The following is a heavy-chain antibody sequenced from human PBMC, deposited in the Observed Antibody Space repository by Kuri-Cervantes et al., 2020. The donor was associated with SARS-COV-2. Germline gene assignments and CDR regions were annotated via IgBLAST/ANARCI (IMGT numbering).Heavy chain of an antibody. CDR3: AREEHDIVMDHAFDV. CDR1: GDSFSSYS. V-gene: IGHV1-69*13. D-gene: IGHD2-21*01. Sequence: SVKVSCKASGDSFSSYSFNWVRQAPGQGLEWMGGIIPMFGTADYAQKFQGKITITADESTSTVYMELTSLRSDDTAVYYCAREEHDIVMDHAFDVWGQGTMVTVSS. J-gene: IGHJ3*01. CDR2: IIPMFGTA.